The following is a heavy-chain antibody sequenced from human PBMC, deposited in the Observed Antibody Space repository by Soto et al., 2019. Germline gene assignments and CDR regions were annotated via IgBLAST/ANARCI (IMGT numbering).Heavy chain of an antibody. V-gene: IGHV5-51*01. Sequence: GESLKIYCKGSGYIFTIYWMGWVRQMRGEGLWWMGIIYTGDSDTRYSPSFQGQVTISADKSISTAYLQWSSLKASDTAMYYCARLRRDGSFVYWGQGTLVTVSS. CDR2: IYTGDSDT. CDR1: GYIFTIYW. CDR3: ARLRRDGSFVY. J-gene: IGHJ4*02. D-gene: IGHD5-12*01.